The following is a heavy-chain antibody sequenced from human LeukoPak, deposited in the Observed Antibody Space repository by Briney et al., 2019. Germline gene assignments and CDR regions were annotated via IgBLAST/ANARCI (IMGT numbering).Heavy chain of an antibody. V-gene: IGHV4-39*07. J-gene: IGHJ5*02. Sequence: SETLSLTCTVSGGSISSGSYYWSWIRQPAGKGLEWIGSIYYSGSTYYNPSLKSRVTISVDTSKNQFSLKLSSVTAADTAVYYCARDPYSSGWYHPHNWFDPWGQGTLVTVSS. CDR2: IYYSGST. CDR1: GGSISSGSYY. D-gene: IGHD6-19*01. CDR3: ARDPYSSGWYHPHNWFDP.